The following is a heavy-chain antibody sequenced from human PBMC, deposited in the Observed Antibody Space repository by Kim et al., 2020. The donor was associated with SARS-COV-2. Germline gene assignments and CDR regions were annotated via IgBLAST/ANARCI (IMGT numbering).Heavy chain of an antibody. V-gene: IGHV3-23*01. CDR2: ISGSGGST. CDR3: AKDVGRLRYPYPYYFDY. Sequence: GGSLRLSCAASGFTFSSYAMSWVRQAPGKGLEWVSAISGSGGSTYYADSVKGRFTISRDNSKNTLYLQMNSLRAEDTAVYYCAKDVGRLRYPYPYYFDYWGQGTLVTVSS. D-gene: IGHD3-9*01. CDR1: GFTFSSYA. J-gene: IGHJ4*02.